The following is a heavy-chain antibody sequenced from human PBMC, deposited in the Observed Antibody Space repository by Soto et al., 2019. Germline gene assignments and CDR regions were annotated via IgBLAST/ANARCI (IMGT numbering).Heavy chain of an antibody. D-gene: IGHD5-18*01. CDR1: GFTFSSYG. CDR3: AKQDTAMALYYYYYGMDV. Sequence: QVQLVESGGGVVQPGRSLRLYCAASGFTFSSYGMHWVRQAPGKGLEWVAVISYDGSNKYYADSVKGRFTISRDNSKNTLYLQMNSLRAEDTAVYYCAKQDTAMALYYYYYGMDVWGQGTTVTVSS. J-gene: IGHJ6*02. V-gene: IGHV3-30*18. CDR2: ISYDGSNK.